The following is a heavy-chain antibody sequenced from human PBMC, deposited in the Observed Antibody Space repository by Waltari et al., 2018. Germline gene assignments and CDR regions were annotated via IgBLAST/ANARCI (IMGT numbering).Heavy chain of an antibody. Sequence: EVQLVESGGALVHPGGSLSLSCAASGFPFRSNHMAWVRQAPGKGLEWVSIIYAAGRTYYADSVMGRFTISRDNSKNTLHLQMNSLRSEDTAIYYCATARDEETAMVYFDHWGEGSLVSVSS. CDR1: GFPFRSNH. CDR3: ATARDEETAMVYFDH. D-gene: IGHD5-18*01. J-gene: IGHJ4*02. V-gene: IGHV3-66*02. CDR2: IYAAGRT.